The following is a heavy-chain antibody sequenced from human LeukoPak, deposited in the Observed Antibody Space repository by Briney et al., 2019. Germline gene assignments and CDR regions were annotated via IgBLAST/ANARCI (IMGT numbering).Heavy chain of an antibody. D-gene: IGHD3-10*01. Sequence: GGSLRLSCAASGFTFSSYAMSWVRQAPGEGLEWVSAISGIVGSTDYADSVKGRFTIYRDNYKNTLYLQMNSLRAEDTAVYYCAKSLIPRPRSRPAAGYYFDYWGQGTLVTVSS. V-gene: IGHV3-23*01. CDR3: AKSLIPRPRSRPAAGYYFDY. J-gene: IGHJ4*02. CDR1: GFTFSSYA. CDR2: ISGIVGST.